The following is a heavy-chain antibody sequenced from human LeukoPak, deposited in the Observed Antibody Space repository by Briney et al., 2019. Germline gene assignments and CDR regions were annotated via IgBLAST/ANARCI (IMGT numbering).Heavy chain of an antibody. V-gene: IGHV4-30-4*08. CDR2: IYYSGST. CDR1: DYY. J-gene: IGHJ5*02. D-gene: IGHD3-3*01. CDR3: ARENYDFWSGYPYNWFDP. Sequence: DYYMSWIRQPPGKGLEWIGYIYYSGSTYYNPSLKSRVTISVDTSKNQFSLKLSSVTAADTAVYYCARENYDFWSGYPYNWFDPWGQGTLVTVSS.